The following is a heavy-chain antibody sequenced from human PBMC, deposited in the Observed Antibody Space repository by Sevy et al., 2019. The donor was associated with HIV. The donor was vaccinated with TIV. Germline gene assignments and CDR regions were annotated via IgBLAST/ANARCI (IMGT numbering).Heavy chain of an antibody. CDR3: ARDGAYYGSDGMDV. D-gene: IGHD3-10*01. CDR2: ISYEGTET. J-gene: IGHJ6*02. CDR1: GFAFSTHA. V-gene: IGHV3-30-3*01. Sequence: GGSLRLSCAASGFAFSTHAMHWVRQAPGKGLEWVAVISYEGTETFYAASVEGRFTISRDNSKNMLSLQINSLRPEDTAVYYCARDGAYYGSDGMDVWGQGTTVTVSS.